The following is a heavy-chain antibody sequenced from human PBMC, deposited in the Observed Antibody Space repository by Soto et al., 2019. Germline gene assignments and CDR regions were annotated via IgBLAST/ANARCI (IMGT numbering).Heavy chain of an antibody. Sequence: EVQLVESGGGLVQPGGSLRLSCAASGFTFNNYWIHWVRQAPGKGLMWVSCINGDGTTTNYADSVRGRFAISRDNAENTVYLQMNSLRAEDTALYYCARGVRGHYGKDVWGQGTTVTVSS. CDR3: ARGVRGHYGKDV. J-gene: IGHJ6*02. V-gene: IGHV3-74*01. CDR2: INGDGTTT. CDR1: GFTFNNYW. D-gene: IGHD3-10*01.